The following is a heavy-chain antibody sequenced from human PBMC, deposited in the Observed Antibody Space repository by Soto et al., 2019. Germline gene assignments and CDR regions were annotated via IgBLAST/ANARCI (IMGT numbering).Heavy chain of an antibody. Sequence: PGESLKISCNGSGYSLTSYWISWVRQMPGKGLEWMGKINPADSYSNYSPSFQGHVTISVDKSISTAYLQWSSLKASDTAMYYCARLGHDYSNSGMDVWGQGTTVTVSS. CDR2: INPADSYS. J-gene: IGHJ6*02. D-gene: IGHD4-4*01. CDR3: ARLGHDYSNSGMDV. CDR1: GYSLTSYW. V-gene: IGHV5-10-1*01.